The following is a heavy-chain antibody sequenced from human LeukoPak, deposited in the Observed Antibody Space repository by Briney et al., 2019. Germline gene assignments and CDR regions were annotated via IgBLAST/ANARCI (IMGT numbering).Heavy chain of an antibody. J-gene: IGHJ1*01. Sequence: PGGSLRLFCAASGFTFSSYWMSWVRQAPGKGLEWVANIKQDGSEKYYVDSVKGRFTISRDNAKNSLYLQMNSLRAEDTAVYYCARDMGYCSSTSCPRFQHWGQGTLVTVSS. CDR1: GFTFSSYW. CDR3: ARDMGYCSSTSCPRFQH. V-gene: IGHV3-7*01. D-gene: IGHD2-2*01. CDR2: IKQDGSEK.